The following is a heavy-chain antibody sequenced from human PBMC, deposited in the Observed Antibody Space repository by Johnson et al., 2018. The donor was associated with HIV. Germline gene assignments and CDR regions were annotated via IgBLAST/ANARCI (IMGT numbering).Heavy chain of an antibody. J-gene: IGHJ3*02. V-gene: IGHV3-15*01. Sequence: VQLVESGGGLVKPGGSLRLSCAASGFSFSDYYMSWIRQAPGKGLEWVGRVKSKTDGGTTDYAAPVKGRFTISRDNSKNTLYLQMNSLRVEDTAEYYCARVEQLGAFDIWGQGTMVTVSS. D-gene: IGHD6-6*01. CDR2: VKSKTDGGTT. CDR3: ARVEQLGAFDI. CDR1: GFSFSDYY.